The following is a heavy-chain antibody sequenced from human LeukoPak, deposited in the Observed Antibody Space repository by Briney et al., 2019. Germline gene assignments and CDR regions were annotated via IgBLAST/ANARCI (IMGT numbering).Heavy chain of an antibody. V-gene: IGHV3-9*01. D-gene: IGHD3-9*01. J-gene: IGHJ4*02. Sequence: GGSLRLSCAASGFTFDDYAMHWVRQAPGKGLEWVSGISWNSGNIGYADSVKGRFTISRDNAKNFLYLQMNSLRAEDTAVYYCARTYYDILTGYNPYFDYWGQGILVTVSS. CDR1: GFTFDDYA. CDR2: ISWNSGNI. CDR3: ARTYYDILTGYNPYFDY.